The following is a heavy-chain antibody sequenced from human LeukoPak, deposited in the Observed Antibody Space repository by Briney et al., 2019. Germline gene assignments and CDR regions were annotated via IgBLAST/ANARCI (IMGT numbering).Heavy chain of an antibody. J-gene: IGHJ4*02. CDR1: GFTVSRNY. Sequence: QPGGSLRLSCAASGFTVSRNYMHWVRQAPGKGLEWVSVIYSAAKTSYADSVKGRFTISRDISENTLYLQMNSLRADDTAIYYCVRGSTGYDYYFDNWGQGTLVTVSS. D-gene: IGHD5-12*01. V-gene: IGHV3-53*01. CDR3: VRGSTGYDYYFDN. CDR2: IYSAAKT.